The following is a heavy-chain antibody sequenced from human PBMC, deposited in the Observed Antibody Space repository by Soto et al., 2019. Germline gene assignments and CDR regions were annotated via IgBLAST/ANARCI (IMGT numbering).Heavy chain of an antibody. D-gene: IGHD2-21*02. J-gene: IGHJ4*02. CDR1: GFTFSNYA. V-gene: IGHV3-64D*08. CDR3: VKDRGLTATTRGYFDY. Sequence: GGSLRLSCSASGFTFSNYAMHWVRQAPGKGLEDVSAISNSGGSTYYADSVKGRFTISRDNSKNTLYLQMSSLRAEDTAVYYCVKDRGLTATTRGYFDYWGQGTLVTVSS. CDR2: ISNSGGST.